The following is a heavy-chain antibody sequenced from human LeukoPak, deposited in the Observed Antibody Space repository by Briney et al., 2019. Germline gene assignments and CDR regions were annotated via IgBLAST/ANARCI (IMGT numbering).Heavy chain of an antibody. CDR2: IYPGDSDT. Sequence: GESLKISCKGSGYSFTSYWIGWVRQMPGKGLEWMGIIYPGDSDTRYSPSFQGQVTISADKSISTAYLQWSSLKASDTAMYYCARQRRGGYNYVDAFDIWGQGTMVTVSS. D-gene: IGHD5-24*01. V-gene: IGHV5-51*01. CDR3: ARQRRGGYNYVDAFDI. CDR1: GYSFTSYW. J-gene: IGHJ3*02.